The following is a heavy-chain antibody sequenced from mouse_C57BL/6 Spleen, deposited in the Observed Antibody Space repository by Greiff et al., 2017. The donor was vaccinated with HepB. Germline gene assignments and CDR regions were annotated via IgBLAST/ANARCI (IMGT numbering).Heavy chain of an antibody. J-gene: IGHJ2*01. Sequence: VHVKQSGPELVKPGASVKMSCKASGYTFTDYNMHWVKQSHGKSLEWIGYINPNNGGTSYNQKFKGKATLTVNKSSSTAYMELRSLTSEDSAVYYCASNWVFDYWGQGTTLTVSS. CDR3: ASNWVFDY. CDR2: INPNNGGT. V-gene: IGHV1-22*01. CDR1: GYTFTDYN. D-gene: IGHD4-1*01.